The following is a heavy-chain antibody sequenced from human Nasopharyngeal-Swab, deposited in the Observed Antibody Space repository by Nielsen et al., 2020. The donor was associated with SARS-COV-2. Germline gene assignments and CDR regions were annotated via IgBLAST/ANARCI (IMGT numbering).Heavy chain of an antibody. V-gene: IGHV3-30*18. CDR3: AKDGDGSGSYGDYYYYYMDV. CDR2: ISYDGSNK. CDR1: GFTFSSYG. J-gene: IGHJ6*03. Sequence: GESLKISCAASGFTFSSYGMHWVRQAPGKGLEWVAVISYDGSNKYYADSVKGRFTISRDNSKNTLYLQMNSLRAEDTAVYYCAKDGDGSGSYGDYYYYYMDVGGKGTTVTVSS. D-gene: IGHD3-10*01.